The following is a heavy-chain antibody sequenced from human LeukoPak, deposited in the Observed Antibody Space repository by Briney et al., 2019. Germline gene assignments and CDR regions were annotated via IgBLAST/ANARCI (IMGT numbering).Heavy chain of an antibody. Sequence: GGSLRLSCAASGFTFSSYWMHWVRQAPGKGLVWVSRINSDGSSTGYADSVKGRFTISRDNAKNTLYLQMNSLRAEDTAVYYCARSDDSGSSCFDYWGQGTLVTVSS. J-gene: IGHJ4*02. CDR1: GFTFSSYW. CDR2: INSDGSST. D-gene: IGHD1-26*01. CDR3: ARSDDSGSSCFDY. V-gene: IGHV3-74*01.